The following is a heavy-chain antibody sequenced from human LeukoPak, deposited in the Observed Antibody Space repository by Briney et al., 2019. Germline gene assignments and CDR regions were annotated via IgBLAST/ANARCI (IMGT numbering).Heavy chain of an antibody. CDR1: GGSISSYY. CDR2: IYYNVRT. J-gene: IGHJ4*02. CDR3: ARGITGITATGSE. Sequence: PSETLSLTCTVSGGSISSYYWSWIRQPPGKGLEWIGYIYYNVRTNYNPSLKSRVTISVDTSKNQFSLKLSSVTAADTAVYYCARGITGITATGSEWGQGTLVTVSS. V-gene: IGHV4-59*08. D-gene: IGHD6-13*01.